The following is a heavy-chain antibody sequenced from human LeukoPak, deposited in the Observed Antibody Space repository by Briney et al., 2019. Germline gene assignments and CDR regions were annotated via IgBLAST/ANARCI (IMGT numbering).Heavy chain of an antibody. J-gene: IGHJ3*02. CDR3: ARGGYYYVLDAFDI. D-gene: IGHD3-10*02. V-gene: IGHV4-59*08. CDR1: GGSISSYY. Sequence: SETLSLTCTVSGGSISSYYRSWIRQPPGKGLEWIGYIYYSGSTNYNPSLKSRVTISVDTSKNQFSLKLSSVTAADTAVYYCARGGYYYVLDAFDIWGQGTMVTVSS. CDR2: IYYSGST.